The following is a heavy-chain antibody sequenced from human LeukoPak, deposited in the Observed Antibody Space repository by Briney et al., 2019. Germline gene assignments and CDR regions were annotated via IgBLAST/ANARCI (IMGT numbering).Heavy chain of an antibody. D-gene: IGHD2-15*01. CDR2: ISGSGGDT. V-gene: IGHV3-23*01. J-gene: IGHJ6*02. Sequence: GGSLRLSCTASGFTFSNYAMNWVRQAPGRGLEWVSTISGSGGDTYYADSVRGRFTISRDNSENTLFLLMNSLRAEDTAVYYCAQYCSGGGCWSYYYYGMDVWGQGTTVTVSS. CDR3: AQYCSGGGCWSYYYYGMDV. CDR1: GFTFSNYA.